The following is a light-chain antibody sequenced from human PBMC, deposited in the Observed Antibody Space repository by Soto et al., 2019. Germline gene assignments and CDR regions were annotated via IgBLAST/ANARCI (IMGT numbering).Light chain of an antibody. Sequence: QSVLTQSPSAAASLGASVKLTCTLSSEYSSYAIAWHQQQPEKGPRYLMKLNSDGSHSKGDGIPDRFSGTSSGAERYLTISSLQSEDEADYYCQTWGIGIHMAFGGGTKLTVL. V-gene: IGLV4-69*01. CDR3: QTWGIGIHMA. J-gene: IGLJ2*01. CDR1: SEYSSYA. CDR2: LNSDGSH.